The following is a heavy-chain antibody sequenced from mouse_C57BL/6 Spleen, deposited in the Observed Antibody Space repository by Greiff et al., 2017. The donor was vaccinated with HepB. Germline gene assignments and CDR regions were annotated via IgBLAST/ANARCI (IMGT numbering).Heavy chain of an antibody. J-gene: IGHJ4*01. V-gene: IGHV5-12*01. CDR2: ISNGGGST. CDR1: GFTFSDYY. CDR3: ARREVTTSAMDY. D-gene: IGHD2-2*01. Sequence: DVMLVESGGGLVQPGGSLKLSCAASGFTFSDYYMYWVRQTPEKRLEWVAYISNGGGSTYYPDTVKGRFTISRDNAKNTLYLQMSRLKSEDTAMYYCARREVTTSAMDYWGQGTSVTVSS.